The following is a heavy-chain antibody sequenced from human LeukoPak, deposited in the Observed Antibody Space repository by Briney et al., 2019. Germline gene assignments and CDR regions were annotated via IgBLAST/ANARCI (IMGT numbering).Heavy chain of an antibody. CDR1: GGSISSSSYY. CDR2: IYYSGST. J-gene: IGHJ3*02. V-gene: IGHV4-39*07. Sequence: PSETLSLTCTVSGGSISSSSYYWGWIRQPPGKGLEWIGSIYYSGSTYYNPSLKSRVTISVDTSKNQFSLKLSSVTAADTAVYYCARVASLAGRHGPGAFDIWGQGTMVTVSS. D-gene: IGHD2-21*01. CDR3: ARVASLAGRHGPGAFDI.